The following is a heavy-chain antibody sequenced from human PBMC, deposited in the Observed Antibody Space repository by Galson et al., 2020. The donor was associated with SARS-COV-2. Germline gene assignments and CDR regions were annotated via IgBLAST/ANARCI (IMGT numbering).Heavy chain of an antibody. Sequence: ASETLSLTCIVSGDSIRSGGDRWDWIRQNPGKGLEWIGDIPYAGRASYNPSLKSRVVISVDTSKSQFSLMMSSMTAADTAVYYCARDRRILRIDRIYYYGVNVWGQGTTVTVSS. D-gene: IGHD3-9*01. CDR1: GDSIRSGGDR. V-gene: IGHV4-31*03. CDR2: IPYAGRA. J-gene: IGHJ6*02. CDR3: ARDRRILRIDRIYYYGVNV.